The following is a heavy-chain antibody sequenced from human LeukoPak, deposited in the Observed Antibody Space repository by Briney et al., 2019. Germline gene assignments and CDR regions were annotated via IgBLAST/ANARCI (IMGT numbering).Heavy chain of an antibody. D-gene: IGHD3-10*01. J-gene: IGHJ5*02. CDR1: GFTFSSYW. V-gene: IGHV3-7*01. Sequence: GGSLRLSCAASGFTFSSYWMSWVCQAPGKGLEWVANIEQDGSEKYYADSVKGRFTISRDNSKSTVYLQMNSLRVEDAAVYYCSKDLTSDFGGDLDPWGQGTLVTVSS. CDR2: IEQDGSEK. CDR3: SKDLTSDFGGDLDP.